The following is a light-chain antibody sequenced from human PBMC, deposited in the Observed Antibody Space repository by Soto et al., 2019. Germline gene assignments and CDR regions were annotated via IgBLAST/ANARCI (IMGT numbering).Light chain of an antibody. V-gene: IGKV3-20*01. J-gene: IGKJ1*01. CDR2: GAS. CDR1: QSVSSSY. CDR3: QQYGSSPRT. Sequence: EIVLTQSPGTLSLSPGERATLSYRASQSVSSSYLAWYQQKPGQAPRLLIYGASSRATGIPDRFSGSGYGTDFTLTISRLEPEDFAVYYCQQYGSSPRTFGQGTKVEIK.